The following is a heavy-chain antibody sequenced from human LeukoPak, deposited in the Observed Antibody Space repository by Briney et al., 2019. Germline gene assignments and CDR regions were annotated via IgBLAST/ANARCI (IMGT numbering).Heavy chain of an antibody. CDR2: FQSKTDGGTT. Sequence: GGSLRLSCSAYGFTLSNARRGWVPPAPGKGLEWVGRFQSKTDGGTTDYAAPVKGRFTISSEESKNTLYLQMNSLKTEGTAVYYCTTAMKDGSGTDYYYMDGWGKGTTVTISS. CDR1: GFTLSNAR. CDR3: TTAMKDGSGTDYYYMDG. V-gene: IGHV3-15*01. D-gene: IGHD3-10*01. J-gene: IGHJ6*03.